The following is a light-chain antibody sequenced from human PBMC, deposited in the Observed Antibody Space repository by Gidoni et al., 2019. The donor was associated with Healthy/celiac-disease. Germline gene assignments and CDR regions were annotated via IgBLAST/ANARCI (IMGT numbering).Light chain of an antibody. Sequence: DIQMTQSPSSLSASVGDRVTITCQAGQDISNYLNWYQQKSGKAPKLLIYDASNLETGVPSRFSGSGSGTDFTFTISSLQPEDIATYYCQQYDNLLITFGQGTRLEIK. CDR3: QQYDNLLIT. CDR1: QDISNY. V-gene: IGKV1-33*01. CDR2: DAS. J-gene: IGKJ5*01.